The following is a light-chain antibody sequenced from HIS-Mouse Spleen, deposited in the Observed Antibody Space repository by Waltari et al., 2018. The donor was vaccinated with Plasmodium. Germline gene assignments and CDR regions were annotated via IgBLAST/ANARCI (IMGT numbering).Light chain of an antibody. V-gene: IGKV1-8*01. J-gene: IGKJ5*01. CDR1: QGISSY. CDR3: QQHYSYPIT. CDR2: AAS. Sequence: AIRMAQSPSSLSASTGDRVTITCRASQGISSYLAWYQQKPGKAPKILIYAASTLQSGVPSRFSGSGSGTDFTLTISCLQSEDFATYYCQQHYSYPITFGQGTRLEIK.